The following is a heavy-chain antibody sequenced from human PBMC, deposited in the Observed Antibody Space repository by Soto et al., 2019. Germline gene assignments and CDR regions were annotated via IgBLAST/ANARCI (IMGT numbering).Heavy chain of an antibody. J-gene: IGHJ6*03. CDR2: IWYDGSNK. CDR3: AGTGSLRFLEWFVSPDYYYYMDV. V-gene: IGHV3-33*01. CDR1: GFTFSSYG. Sequence: GGSLRLSCAASGFTFSSYGMHWVRQAPGKGLEWVAVIWYDGSNKYYADSVKGRFTISRDNSKNTLYLQMNSLRAEDTAVYYCAGTGSLRFLEWFVSPDYYYYMDVWGKGTTVTVSS. D-gene: IGHD3-3*01.